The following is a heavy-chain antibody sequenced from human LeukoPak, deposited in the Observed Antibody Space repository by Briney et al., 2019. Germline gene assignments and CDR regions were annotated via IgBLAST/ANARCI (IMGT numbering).Heavy chain of an antibody. J-gene: IGHJ4*02. Sequence: ASVKVSCKASGYSFTGYYINWVRQAPGQAPEWVGWVNPNTGGTRYAQKFQGGVTMTRDTSITTAFMELRGLTFDDTAVFYCVREAGPPDWGQGTLVTVSS. CDR2: VNPNTGGT. CDR1: GYSFTGYY. V-gene: IGHV1-2*02. CDR3: VREAGPPD.